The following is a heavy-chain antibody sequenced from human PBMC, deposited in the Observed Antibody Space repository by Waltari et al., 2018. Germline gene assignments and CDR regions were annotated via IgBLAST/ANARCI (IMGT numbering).Heavy chain of an antibody. CDR3: CGGTAGGMDV. V-gene: IGHV3-48*03. Sequence: EVQLVESGGGLVKPGGSLRLSCGAFGFNFSSYEMNWVRQAPGKGLEWVGYVSGGGHTGYYADSVKGRFTISRDNARNSFLQMDSLRVEDSAMYYTCGGTAGGMDVWGQGTTVTVSS. CDR1: GFNFSSYE. CDR2: VSGGGHTG. D-gene: IGHD3-10*01. J-gene: IGHJ6*02.